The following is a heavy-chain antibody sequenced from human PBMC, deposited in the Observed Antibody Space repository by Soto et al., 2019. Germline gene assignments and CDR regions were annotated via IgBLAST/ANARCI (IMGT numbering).Heavy chain of an antibody. Sequence: EVQLVESGGGSVQPGGSLRLSCAASGFTFGSYDMHWVRQATGRGLEWVLSIDIVGDTYYQGSVKGRFTITRDNVKNSWYLQVNSLRAEDSAVYYCARDPSEEVFGEVSYGLVVWGHGTTVTVSS. CDR1: GFTFGSYD. J-gene: IGHJ6*02. CDR3: ARDPSEEVFGEVSYGLVV. V-gene: IGHV3-13*01. D-gene: IGHD3-10*02. CDR2: IDIVGDT.